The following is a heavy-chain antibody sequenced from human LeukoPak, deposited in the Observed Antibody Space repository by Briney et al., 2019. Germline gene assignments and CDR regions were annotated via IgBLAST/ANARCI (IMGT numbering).Heavy chain of an antibody. J-gene: IGHJ4*02. CDR2: IYYSGST. D-gene: IGHD3-3*01. CDR3: ARATGPTYYDFWSGYPHFDY. V-gene: IGHV4-59*01. CDR1: GVSFSGYY. Sequence: SETLSLTCAVYGVSFSGYYWSWIRRPPGKGLEWIGYIYYSGSTNYNPSLKSRVTISVDTSKNQFSLKLSSVTAADTAVYYCARATGPTYYDFWSGYPHFDYWGQGTLVTVSS.